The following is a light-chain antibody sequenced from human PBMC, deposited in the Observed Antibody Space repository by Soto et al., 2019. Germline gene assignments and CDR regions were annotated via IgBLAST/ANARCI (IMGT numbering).Light chain of an antibody. V-gene: IGLV2-18*01. CDR3: SLYTGSSTLYV. CDR1: SSDVGSYNR. J-gene: IGLJ1*01. Sequence: QSALTQPPSVSGSPGQSVTISCTGTSSDVGSYNRVSWYQQPPGTAPKPMIYEVSNRPSGVPDRFSGSKSGNTASLTISGLQAEDEADYYCSLYTGSSTLYVFGTGTKVTVL. CDR2: EVS.